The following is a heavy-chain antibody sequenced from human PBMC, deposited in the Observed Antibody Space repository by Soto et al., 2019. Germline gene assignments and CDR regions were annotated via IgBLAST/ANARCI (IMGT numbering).Heavy chain of an antibody. D-gene: IGHD6-13*01. J-gene: IGHJ3*02. CDR1: GYTFTSYG. CDR2: IRAYNGNR. CDR3: AIAIAAGASDI. V-gene: IGHV1-18*01. Sequence: QVQLVQSGAKVKKPGSSVKVTCKASGYTFTSYGISWILQTPGHGLERMGRIRAYNGNRIYAQKLQGRVTRTKDTSSSTAYMERRSLRTDDPAVYYWAIAIAAGASDIWGQGTRVNVSS.